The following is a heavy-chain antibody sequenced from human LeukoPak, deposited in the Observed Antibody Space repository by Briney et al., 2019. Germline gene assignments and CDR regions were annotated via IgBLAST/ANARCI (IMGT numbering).Heavy chain of an antibody. Sequence: PSQTLSLTCTVSGGSISSGGYYWSWIRQPPGKGLEWIGYIYHSGSTYYNPSLKSRVTISVDRSKNQFSLKLSSVTAADTAVYYCARGLGSNYDFWSGNYIGDAFDIWGQGTMVTVSS. J-gene: IGHJ3*02. V-gene: IGHV4-30-2*01. CDR1: GGSISSGGYY. CDR2: IYHSGST. CDR3: ARGLGSNYDFWSGNYIGDAFDI. D-gene: IGHD3-3*01.